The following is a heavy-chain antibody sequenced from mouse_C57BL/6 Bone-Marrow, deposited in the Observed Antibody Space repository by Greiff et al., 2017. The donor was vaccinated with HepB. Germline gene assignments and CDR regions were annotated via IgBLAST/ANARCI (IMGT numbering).Heavy chain of an antibody. CDR2: IDPSDSYT. CDR1: GYTFTSYW. J-gene: IGHJ1*03. V-gene: IGHV1-69*01. D-gene: IGHD1-1*01. CDR3: ARRDYYGSSYGYFDV. Sequence: VQLQQSGAELVMPGASVKLSCKASGYTFTSYWMHWVKQSPGQGLEWIGEIDPSDSYTNYNQKFKGKSTLTVDKSSSTAYMQLSSLTSEDSAVYYCARRDYYGSSYGYFDVWGTGTTVTVSS.